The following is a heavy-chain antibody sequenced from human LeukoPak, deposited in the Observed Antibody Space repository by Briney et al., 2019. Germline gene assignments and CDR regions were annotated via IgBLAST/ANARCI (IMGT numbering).Heavy chain of an antibody. CDR3: ARGKLHDYVWGSYRCCWFDP. J-gene: IGHJ5*02. CDR1: GGSLSGYY. Sequence: SETLSLTCAVYGGSLSGYYWSWIRQPPGKGLEWIGEINHSGSTNYNPSLKSRVTISVDTSKNQFSLKLSSVTAADTAVYYCARGKLHDYVWGSYRCCWFDPWGQGTLVTVSS. CDR2: INHSGST. D-gene: IGHD3-16*02. V-gene: IGHV4-34*01.